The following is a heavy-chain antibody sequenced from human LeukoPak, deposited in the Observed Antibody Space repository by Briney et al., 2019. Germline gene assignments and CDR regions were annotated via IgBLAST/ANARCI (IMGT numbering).Heavy chain of an antibody. V-gene: IGHV3-7*01. CDR1: GFTFSNYW. J-gene: IGHJ4*02. CDR2: IKHDGSEE. Sequence: PGGSLRLSCAASGFTFSNYWMSWVRQAPGRGLEWVAHIKHDGSEEYYVDSMKGRFTVSRDNARNSLYLQMNSLRAEVTAVYYCATEKFDYWGQGTLVTVSS. CDR3: ATEKFDY.